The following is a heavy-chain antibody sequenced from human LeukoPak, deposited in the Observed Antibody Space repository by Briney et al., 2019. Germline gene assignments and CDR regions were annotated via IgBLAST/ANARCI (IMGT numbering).Heavy chain of an antibody. J-gene: IGHJ4*02. CDR2: ISSSSYI. CDR1: GFTFSSYS. CDR3: ARESMVVSSQFDY. D-gene: IGHD4/OR15-4a*01. V-gene: IGHV3-21*01. Sequence: GGSLRLSCAASGFTFSSYSMNWVRQAPGKGLEWVSSISSSSYIYYADSVKGRFTISRDNAKNSLYLQMNSLRAEDTAVHYCARESMVVSSQFDYWGQGTLVTVSS.